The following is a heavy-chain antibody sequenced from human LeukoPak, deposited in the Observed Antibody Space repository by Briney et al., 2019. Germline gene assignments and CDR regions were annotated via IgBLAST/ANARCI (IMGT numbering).Heavy chain of an antibody. D-gene: IGHD3-3*01. Sequence: GGSLRLSCAASGFTFSNYAMSWVRQAPGKGLEWVSIISGSGGSTYHADSVKGRFTISRDNSKNTMYLQVNGLRAEDTAVYYCAKSSGFVDFWSGYPHYFDYWGQGTLVTVSS. CDR3: AKSSGFVDFWSGYPHYFDY. CDR2: ISGSGGST. V-gene: IGHV3-23*01. CDR1: GFTFSNYA. J-gene: IGHJ4*02.